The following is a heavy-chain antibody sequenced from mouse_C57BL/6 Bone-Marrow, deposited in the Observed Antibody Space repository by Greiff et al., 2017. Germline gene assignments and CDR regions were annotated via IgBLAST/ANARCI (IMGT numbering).Heavy chain of an antibody. D-gene: IGHD1-1*01. Sequence: VQLQQSGAELVRPGASVKLSCTASGFNITDDYMHWVKQRPEQGLEWIGWIDPENGDTEYATKFQGKATITADTSSNTAYLQLSSLTSEDTAVYYCTTVVHYWGQGTTPTVTS. V-gene: IGHV14-4*01. CDR2: IDPENGDT. J-gene: IGHJ2*01. CDR3: TTVVHY. CDR1: GFNITDDY.